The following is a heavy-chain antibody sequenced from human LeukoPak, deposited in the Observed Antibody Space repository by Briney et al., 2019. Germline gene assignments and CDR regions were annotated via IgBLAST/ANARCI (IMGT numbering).Heavy chain of an antibody. J-gene: IGHJ4*02. CDR3: AREGPVVVPAAGSRYFDY. Sequence: SVKVSCKASGGTFSSYAISWVRQAPGQGLEWMGGIIPIFGTANYAQKFQGRVTITTDESTSTAYMELSSLRSEDTAVYYCAREGPVVVPAAGSRYFDYWGQGTLVTVSS. D-gene: IGHD2-2*01. V-gene: IGHV1-69*05. CDR1: GGTFSSYA. CDR2: IIPIFGTA.